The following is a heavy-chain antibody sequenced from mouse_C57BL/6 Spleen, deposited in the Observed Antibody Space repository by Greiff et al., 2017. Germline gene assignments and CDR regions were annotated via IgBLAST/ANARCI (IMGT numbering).Heavy chain of an antibody. CDR2: IYPGDGDT. CDR1: GYAFSSSW. Sequence: LQESGPELVKPGASVKISCKASGYAFSSSWMNWVKQRPGQGLEWIGRIYPGDGDTNYNGKFKGKATLTADKSSSTAYMQLISLTSEDSAVYVCAGTDFDYWGQGTTLTVSS. J-gene: IGHJ2*01. CDR3: AGTDFDY. V-gene: IGHV1-82*01. D-gene: IGHD4-1*01.